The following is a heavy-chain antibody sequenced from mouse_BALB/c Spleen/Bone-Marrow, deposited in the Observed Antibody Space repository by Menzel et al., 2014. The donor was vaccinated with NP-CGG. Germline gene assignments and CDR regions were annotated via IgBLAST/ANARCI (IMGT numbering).Heavy chain of an antibody. CDR2: ISSGGGST. V-gene: IGHV5-12-1*01. CDR3: ARKILRDFGY. D-gene: IGHD1-1*01. CDR1: GFAFSSYY. J-gene: IGHJ3*02. Sequence: EVQVEESGGGLVKPGGSLKLSCAASGFAFSSYYMSWVRQTPEKRLEWVAYISSGGGSTYYADTVKGRFTISRDNAKNSLYLQMSSLKSEDTAMYYCARKILRDFGYWGQGTPVTVSA.